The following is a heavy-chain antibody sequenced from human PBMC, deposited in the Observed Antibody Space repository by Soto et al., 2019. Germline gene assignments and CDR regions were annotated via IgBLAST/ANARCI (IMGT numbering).Heavy chain of an antibody. CDR1: GYTFTSYA. Sequence: ASVKVSCKASGYTFTSYAMHWVRQAPGQRLEWMGWINAGNGNTKYSQKFQGRVTITRDTSTSTAYMELSSLRSEDTAVYYCAREAISGYSVFDYWGQGTLVTVSS. V-gene: IGHV1-3*01. CDR3: AREAISGYSVFDY. CDR2: INAGNGNT. D-gene: IGHD3-22*01. J-gene: IGHJ4*02.